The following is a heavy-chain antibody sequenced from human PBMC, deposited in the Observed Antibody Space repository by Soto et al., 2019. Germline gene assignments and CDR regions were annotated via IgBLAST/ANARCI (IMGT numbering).Heavy chain of an antibody. CDR1: GFTFTSSA. Sequence: ASLKVSCKASGFTFTSSAVQWVRQARGQRLEWIGWIVVGSGNTNYAQKFQERVTITRDMSTSTAYMELSSLRSEDTAVYYCAADPYYYDSSGVYYYYGMDVWGQGTTVTVSS. D-gene: IGHD3-22*01. CDR2: IVVGSGNT. CDR3: AADPYYYDSSGVYYYYGMDV. J-gene: IGHJ6*02. V-gene: IGHV1-58*01.